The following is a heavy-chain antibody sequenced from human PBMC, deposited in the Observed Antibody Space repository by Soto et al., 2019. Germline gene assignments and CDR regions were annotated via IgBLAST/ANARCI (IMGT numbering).Heavy chain of an antibody. Sequence: QVQLVESGGGVVQPGRSLRLSCAASGFTFTNYGMHWVRQAPGKGLEWVAVISYDGSIKYYADSVKGRFTISRDNSKNTLSLQMSSLRDEDTAIYYCERQGGSDMGLRWGQGTLVTVSS. CDR3: ERQGGSDMGLR. CDR1: GFTFTNYG. D-gene: IGHD2-8*02. J-gene: IGHJ4*02. V-gene: IGHV3-30-3*01. CDR2: ISYDGSIK.